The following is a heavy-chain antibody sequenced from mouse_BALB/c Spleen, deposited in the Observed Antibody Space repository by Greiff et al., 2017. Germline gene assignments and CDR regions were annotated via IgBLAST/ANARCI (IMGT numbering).Heavy chain of an antibody. V-gene: IGHV1-54*01. CDR2: INPGSGGT. D-gene: IGHD3-2*01. Sequence: QVQLKQSGAELVRPGTSVKVSCKASGYAFTNYLIEWVKQRPGQGLEWIGVINPGSGGTNYNEKFKGKATLTADKSSSTAYMQLSSLTSDDSAVYFCARGGTARAPYWGQGTSVTVSS. CDR3: ARGGTARAPY. J-gene: IGHJ4*01. CDR1: GYAFTNYL.